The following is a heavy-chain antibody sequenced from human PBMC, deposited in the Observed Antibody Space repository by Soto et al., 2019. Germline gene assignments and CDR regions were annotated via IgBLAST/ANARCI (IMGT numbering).Heavy chain of an antibody. J-gene: IGHJ6*02. CDR1: GFTFSSYA. CDR3: AVDFWTSSHLYGLGD. D-gene: IGHD3-3*01. V-gene: IGHV3-23*01. CDR2: ITSGGNT. Sequence: GGSLRLSCAASGFTFSSYAMTWVRQAPGKGLEWVSTITSGGNTYYADSVKGRFTISRDNSKNTLYLQMNSLRAEDTAVYYCAVDFWTSSHLYGLGDWGQGTRVTVSS.